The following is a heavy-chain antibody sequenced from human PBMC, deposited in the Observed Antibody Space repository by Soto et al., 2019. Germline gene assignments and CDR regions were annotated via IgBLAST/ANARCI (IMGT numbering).Heavy chain of an antibody. CDR2: ISWNSGSI. CDR3: ANDRGGEGTWGAFDI. Sequence: EVQLVESGGGLVQPGRSLRLSCAASGFTFDDYAMHWVRQAPGKGLEWVSGISWNSGSIGYADSVKGRFTISRDNAKNSLYLQMNRLRAEDTALYYCANDRGGEGTWGAFDIWGQGTMVTVSS. V-gene: IGHV3-9*01. J-gene: IGHJ3*02. D-gene: IGHD1-7*01. CDR1: GFTFDDYA.